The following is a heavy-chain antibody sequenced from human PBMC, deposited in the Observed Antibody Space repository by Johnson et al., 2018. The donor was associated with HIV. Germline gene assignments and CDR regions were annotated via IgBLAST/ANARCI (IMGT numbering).Heavy chain of an antibody. CDR3: TGRDLLRAFDI. J-gene: IGHJ3*02. CDR1: GFSFGDYY. Sequence: QVQLVESGGGLVKPGGSLRLSCAASGFSFGDYYMSWFRQAPGKGLEWISYISSDGSTIDYADSVKGRFTISRDNGNNSLYLQMNSLRAEDAAVYYCTGRDLLRAFDIWGQGTMVTVSS. D-gene: IGHD2-15*01. V-gene: IGHV3-11*04. CDR2: ISSDGSTI.